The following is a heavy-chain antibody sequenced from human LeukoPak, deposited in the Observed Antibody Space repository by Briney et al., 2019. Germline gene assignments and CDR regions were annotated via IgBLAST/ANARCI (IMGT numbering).Heavy chain of an antibody. J-gene: IGHJ4*02. Sequence: GGSLRLSCTASGFSFSNYNMNWVRQAPGKGLEWISYISFSSSAKQYADSVKGRFTVSRDNAKNSLYLQMNGLRADDTAIYYCTRDQVDGGGGYSRRGDYWGQGTLVTVSS. CDR3: TRDQVDGGGGYSRRGDY. CDR1: GFSFSNYN. V-gene: IGHV3-48*01. CDR2: ISFSSSAK. D-gene: IGHD2-21*01.